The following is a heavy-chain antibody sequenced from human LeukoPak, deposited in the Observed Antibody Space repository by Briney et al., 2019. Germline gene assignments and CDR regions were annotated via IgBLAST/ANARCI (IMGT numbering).Heavy chain of an antibody. V-gene: IGHV3-9*01. CDR2: ISWNSDSR. J-gene: IGHJ6*02. Sequence: PGRSLRLSCAASGFTFDDYAMHWVRQAPGKGLEWVSGISWNSDSRGYADSVKGRFTISRDNAKKSLYPQMNSLRAEDTALYYCAKVAGPWTYYYYYGMDVWGQGTTVTVSS. D-gene: IGHD6-19*01. CDR3: AKVAGPWTYYYYYGMDV. CDR1: GFTFDDYA.